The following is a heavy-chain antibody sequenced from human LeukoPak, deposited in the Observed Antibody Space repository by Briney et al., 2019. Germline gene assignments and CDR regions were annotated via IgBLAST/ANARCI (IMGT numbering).Heavy chain of an antibody. J-gene: IGHJ4*02. V-gene: IGHV1-18*01. CDR2: ISAYNGNT. CDR3: ARGVVVIIEDY. CDR1: GYTFSSYG. D-gene: IGHD3-3*01. Sequence: GASVKVSCKASGYTFSSYGISWVRQAPGQGLEWMGWISAYNGNTYYAQNLQGRVTMTTDASTSTAYMELRSLRSDDTAVYYCARGVVVIIEDYWGQGTLVTVSS.